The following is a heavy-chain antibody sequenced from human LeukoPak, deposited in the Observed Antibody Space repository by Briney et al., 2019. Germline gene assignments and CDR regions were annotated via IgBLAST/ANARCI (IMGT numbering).Heavy chain of an antibody. CDR1: GGSISSYY. J-gene: IGHJ4*02. D-gene: IGHD1-1*01. Sequence: SETLSLTCTVSGGSISSYYWSWIRQPPGKGLEWIGYIYYSGNTNYNPSLESRVTISIDTSKNQFSLKLSSVTAADTAVYYCARVMRTGNYFDYWGQGTLVTVSS. CDR2: IYYSGNT. V-gene: IGHV4-59*12. CDR3: ARVMRTGNYFDY.